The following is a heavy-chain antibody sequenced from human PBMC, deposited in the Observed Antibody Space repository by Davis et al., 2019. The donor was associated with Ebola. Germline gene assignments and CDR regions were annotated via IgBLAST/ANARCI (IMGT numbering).Heavy chain of an antibody. Sequence: GESLKISCAASGFTFSSYWMSWVRQAPGKGLEWVANIKQDGSEKYYVDSVKGRFTISRGNAKNSLYLQMNSLRAEDTAVYYCARESLTVTTYYYGMDVWGQGTTVTVSS. V-gene: IGHV3-7*01. CDR1: GFTFSSYW. D-gene: IGHD4-17*01. CDR3: ARESLTVTTYYYGMDV. J-gene: IGHJ6*02. CDR2: IKQDGSEK.